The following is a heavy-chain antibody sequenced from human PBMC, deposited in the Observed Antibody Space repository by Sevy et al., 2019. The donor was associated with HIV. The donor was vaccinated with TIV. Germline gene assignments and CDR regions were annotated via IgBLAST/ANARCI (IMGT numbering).Heavy chain of an antibody. CDR3: ARRGLAATLFDP. CDR2: INHSGST. V-gene: IGHV4-34*01. D-gene: IGHD2-15*01. Sequence: SETLSLTCAVYGGSFSGYYWSWIRQPPGKGLEWIGEINHSGSTNYNPSLKGRVTISVDTSKNQFSLKLSSVTAADTAVYYCARRGLAATLFDPWGQGTLVTVSS. J-gene: IGHJ5*02. CDR1: GGSFSGYY.